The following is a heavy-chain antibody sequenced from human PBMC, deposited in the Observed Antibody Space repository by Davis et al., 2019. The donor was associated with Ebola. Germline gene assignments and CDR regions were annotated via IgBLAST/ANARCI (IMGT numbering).Heavy chain of an antibody. CDR3: SREVRGGFSPMDL. CDR1: GFTFINYW. CDR2: ANSDGSTT. D-gene: IGHD5-18*01. V-gene: IGHV3-74*01. J-gene: IGHJ6*04. Sequence: GESLKISCAASGFTFINYWMHWVRQAPGKGLEWVSRANSDGSTTGYGDSVKGRFTISRDNARNTLYLQMNSPRAEDTAVYYCSREVRGGFSPMDLWGTGTTVTVSS.